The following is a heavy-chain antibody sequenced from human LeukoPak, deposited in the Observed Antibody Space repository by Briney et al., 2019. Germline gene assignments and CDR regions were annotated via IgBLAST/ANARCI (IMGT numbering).Heavy chain of an antibody. CDR3: AREILGGFNPGAY. J-gene: IGHJ4*02. CDR1: LDSTTSNF. V-gene: IGHV4-4*03. Sequence: PPETLSLTCTVSLDSTTSNFWSWVRQSPGKGLEWIGEIHRSGSPNYNPSLQSRVTISIDRSRNQIALELSSVTAADTAVYYCAREILGGFNPGAYWGQGTLVTVSS. CDR2: IHRSGSP. D-gene: IGHD1-14*01.